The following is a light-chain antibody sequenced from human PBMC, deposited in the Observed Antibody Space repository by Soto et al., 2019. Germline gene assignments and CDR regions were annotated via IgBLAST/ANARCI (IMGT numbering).Light chain of an antibody. J-gene: IGKJ1*01. CDR3: QQYGSSPPT. V-gene: IGKV3-20*01. CDR1: QSVSSSY. Sequence: EIVLTQSPGTLSWSPGERATLSCRASQSVSSSYVAWYQQKPGQAPRLLIYEASIRAIVIPDRFSGSGSGTDFTLTIRRLEPEDFSVYHCQQYGSSPPTFGQGSKVEIK. CDR2: EAS.